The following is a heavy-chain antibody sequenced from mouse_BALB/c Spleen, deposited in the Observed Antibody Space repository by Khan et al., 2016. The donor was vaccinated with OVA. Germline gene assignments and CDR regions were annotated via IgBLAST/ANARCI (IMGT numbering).Heavy chain of an antibody. V-gene: IGHV1-31*01. CDR2: IDPFSGAT. CDR1: GYSFTSYY. J-gene: IGHJ3*01. CDR3: TIHGYVAWFTY. Sequence: VQLQQSGPELMKPGASVKISCKASGYSFTSYYIHWMIESHGTSLEWIGYIDPFSGATTYNQKFKGKATLTVDKSSNTAYIHLRNLTSEDSAVYYCTIHGYVAWFTYWGQGTLVTVSA. D-gene: IGHD2-2*01.